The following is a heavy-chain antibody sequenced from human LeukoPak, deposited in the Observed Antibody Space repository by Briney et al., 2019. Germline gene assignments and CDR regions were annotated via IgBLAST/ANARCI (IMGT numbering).Heavy chain of an antibody. CDR3: VKDIGSGSYRYGGYFDY. Sequence: GRSLRLSCAASGFPFDDKAMHWVRQAPGKGLEWVAGISRNSDSTGYADSVKGRFTISRDNAKDSLYLQMNSLRAEDMALYYCVKDIGSGSYRYGGYFDYRGQGTLVTVSS. V-gene: IGHV3-9*03. CDR1: GFPFDDKA. D-gene: IGHD1-26*01. J-gene: IGHJ4*02. CDR2: ISRNSDST.